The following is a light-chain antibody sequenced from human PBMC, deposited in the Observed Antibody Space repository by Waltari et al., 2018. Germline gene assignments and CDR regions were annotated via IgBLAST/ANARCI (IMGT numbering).Light chain of an antibody. Sequence: SYELTQPPSVSVSPGQTASITCSGDQLGHKYVSWYQQKPGQSPVLIIYQDTKRPPGIPERLSGSNSGNTATLTISGTQVMDEGDYYCQAWDTISAGLGGGTKLTVL. CDR3: QAWDTISAG. CDR2: QDT. J-gene: IGLJ2*01. V-gene: IGLV3-1*01. CDR1: QLGHKY.